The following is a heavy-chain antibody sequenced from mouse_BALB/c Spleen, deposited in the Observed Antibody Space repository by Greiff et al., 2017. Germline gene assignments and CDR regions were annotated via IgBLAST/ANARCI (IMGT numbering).Heavy chain of an antibody. V-gene: IGHV5-6-5*01. Sequence: EVQLVESGGGLVKPGGSLKLSCAASGFTFSSYAMSWVRQTPEKRLEWVASISSGGSTYYPDSVKGRFTISRDNARNILYLQMSSLRSEDTAMYYCARGGSATDYAMDYWGQGTSVTVSS. CDR2: ISSGGST. CDR3: ARGGSATDYAMDY. J-gene: IGHJ4*01. D-gene: IGHD1-2*01. CDR1: GFTFSSYA.